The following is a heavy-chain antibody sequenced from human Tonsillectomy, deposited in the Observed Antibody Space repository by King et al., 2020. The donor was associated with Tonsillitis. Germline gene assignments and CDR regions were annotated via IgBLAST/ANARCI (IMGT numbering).Heavy chain of an antibody. CDR3: ARGQPPDY. CDR2: IYHSGTT. Sequence: VQLQESGPGLVKPSETLSLTCTVSGYSISSSFYWGWIRQPPREGLEWIGIIYHSGTTYYNPSLKSRVTISLDMSKNQFALKLRSATAAVTAVYYCARGQPPDYWGQGTLVTVSS. CDR1: GYSISSSFY. J-gene: IGHJ4*02. V-gene: IGHV4-38-2*02.